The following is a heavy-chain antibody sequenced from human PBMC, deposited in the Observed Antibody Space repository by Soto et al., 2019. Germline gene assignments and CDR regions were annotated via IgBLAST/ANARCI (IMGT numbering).Heavy chain of an antibody. CDR1: GYTFSNYY. V-gene: IGHV1-46*01. CDR2: INPNGDTT. Sequence: QVQLVQSGAEVENPGASVKVSCKASGYTFSNYYMHWVRQAPGQGLEWMGGINPNGDTTYYAQKFLGRLTVTRDTSTSTVYMELSSLRSEDTAVYSCAREGATAAKMFDYWGQGTLVTVSS. D-gene: IGHD2-2*01. J-gene: IGHJ4*02. CDR3: AREGATAAKMFDY.